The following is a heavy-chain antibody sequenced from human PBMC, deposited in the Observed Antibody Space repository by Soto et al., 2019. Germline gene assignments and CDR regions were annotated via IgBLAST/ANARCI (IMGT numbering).Heavy chain of an antibody. CDR1: GGTFSSYA. CDR3: ARSDYGDYAEYFQH. V-gene: IGHV1-69*12. J-gene: IGHJ1*01. CDR2: IIPIFGTA. D-gene: IGHD4-17*01. Sequence: QVQLVQSGAEVKKPGSSVKVSCKASGGTFSSYAISWVRQAPGQGLEWMGGIIPIFGTANYAQKFQGRVTITADEYTSTAYRELRSLRSEDTAVYYCARSDYGDYAEYFQHWGQGTLVTVSS.